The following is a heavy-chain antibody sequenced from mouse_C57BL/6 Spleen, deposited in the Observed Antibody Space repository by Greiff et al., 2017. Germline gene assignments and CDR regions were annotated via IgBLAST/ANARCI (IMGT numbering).Heavy chain of an antibody. Sequence: EVKVEESGGGLVQPGGSLKLSCAASGFTFSDYYMYWVRQTPEKRLEWVAYISNGGGSTYYPDTVKGRFTISRDNAKNTLYLQMSRLKSEDTAMYYCARRGSNYPYCDYWGQGTTLTVSS. D-gene: IGHD2-5*01. J-gene: IGHJ2*01. CDR3: ARRGSNYPYCDY. CDR2: ISNGGGST. CDR1: GFTFSDYY. V-gene: IGHV5-12*01.